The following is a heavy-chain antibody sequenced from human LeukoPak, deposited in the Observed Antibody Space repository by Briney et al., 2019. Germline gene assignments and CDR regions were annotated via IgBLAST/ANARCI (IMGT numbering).Heavy chain of an antibody. CDR1: GGSISSYY. Sequence: SETLSLTCTVSGGSISSYYWSWIRQPPGKGLEWIGHIYYSGSTNYNPSLKSRVTISVDTSKNQFSLKLSSVTAADTAVYYCARASSGYQYYYYYYMDVWGKGTTVTVSS. CDR2: IYYSGST. J-gene: IGHJ6*03. D-gene: IGHD3-22*01. V-gene: IGHV4-59*01. CDR3: ARASSGYQYYYYYYMDV.